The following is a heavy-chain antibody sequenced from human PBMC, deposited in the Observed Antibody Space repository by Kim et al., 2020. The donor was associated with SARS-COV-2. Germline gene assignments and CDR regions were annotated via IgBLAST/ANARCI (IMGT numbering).Heavy chain of an antibody. CDR2: ISGDSGSI. CDR3: AKDIRSSWHDAFDI. J-gene: IGHJ3*02. CDR1: GFTFGDYA. Sequence: GGSLRLSCAASGFTFGDYAMHWVRQAPGKGLVWGSGISGDSGSIGYADSVKGRFTISRDNAKNSLYLQMNSLRAEDTALYYCAKDIRSSWHDAFDIWGQGTMVTVSS. V-gene: IGHV3-9*01. D-gene: IGHD6-13*01.